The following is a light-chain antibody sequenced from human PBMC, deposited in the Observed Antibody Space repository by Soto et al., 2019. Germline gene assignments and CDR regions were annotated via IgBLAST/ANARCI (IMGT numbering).Light chain of an antibody. CDR2: GAS. CDR1: QSVSSSY. V-gene: IGKV3-20*01. CDR3: QQYGSSPWT. J-gene: IGKJ1*01. Sequence: EIVLTQSPGTLSLSPGERATLSFRASQSVSSSYLAWYQQKPGQAPRLLIYGASSRATGIPDRFSGSGSGTDFTLTISRLEPEDFAVYYCQQYGSSPWTFGQGTNVDIK.